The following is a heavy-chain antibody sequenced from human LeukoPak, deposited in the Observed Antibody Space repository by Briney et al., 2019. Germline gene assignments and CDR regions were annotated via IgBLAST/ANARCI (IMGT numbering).Heavy chain of an antibody. CDR3: ARQGIGESSSWYDY. V-gene: IGHV5-51*01. D-gene: IGHD6-13*01. CDR1: GYTFSTHW. J-gene: IGHJ4*02. Sequence: KSGESLKISCKGSGYTFSTHWIGWVRQMPGKGLEWMGIIYPGDSDTRYSPSFQGQVTISADKSISTAYLQWSSLKASDTAMYYCARQGIGESSSWYDYWGRGTLVTVSS. CDR2: IYPGDSDT.